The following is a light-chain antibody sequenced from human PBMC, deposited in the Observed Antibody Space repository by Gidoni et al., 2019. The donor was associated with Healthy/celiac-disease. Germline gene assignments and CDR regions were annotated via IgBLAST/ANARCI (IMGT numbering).Light chain of an antibody. CDR3: SSYTSSSTWV. CDR1: SSDVGGYNY. CDR2: DVS. Sequence: QSALTQPAPVSGSPGQSITISCTGTSSDVGGYNYVSWYQQHPGKAPKLMIYDVSNRPSWVSKRFSGSKSGNTASLTISGLQAEDEADYYCSSYTSSSTWVFGGGTKLTVL. V-gene: IGLV2-14*03. J-gene: IGLJ3*02.